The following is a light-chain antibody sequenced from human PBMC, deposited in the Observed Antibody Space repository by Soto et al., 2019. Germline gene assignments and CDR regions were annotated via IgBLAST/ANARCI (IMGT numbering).Light chain of an antibody. CDR2: GAS. Sequence: EIVLTQSPGALSLSPGKRATLSFRANQNIISNLAWYQQKPGQAPRLLIYGASNRATGIPDRFSGSGSGTDFTLTISRLEPEDFAVYYCQQYGSSGTFGQGTKVDIK. V-gene: IGKV3-20*01. CDR1: QNIISN. CDR3: QQYGSSGT. J-gene: IGKJ1*01.